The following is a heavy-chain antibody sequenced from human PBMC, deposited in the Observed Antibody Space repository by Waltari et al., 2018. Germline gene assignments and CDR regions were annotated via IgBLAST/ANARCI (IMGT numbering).Heavy chain of an antibody. D-gene: IGHD3-22*01. V-gene: IGHV4-34*01. CDR2: INHSGST. J-gene: IGHJ4*02. Sequence: QVQLQQWGAGLLKPSETLSLTCAVYGGSFSGYYWSWIRQPPGKGLEWIGEINHSGSTNYHPSLKSRVTISVDTSKNQFSLKLSSVTAADTAVYYCARAKYYYDSSGYYSAPRRAFDYWGQGTLVTVTS. CDR3: ARAKYYYDSSGYYSAPRRAFDY. CDR1: GGSFSGYY.